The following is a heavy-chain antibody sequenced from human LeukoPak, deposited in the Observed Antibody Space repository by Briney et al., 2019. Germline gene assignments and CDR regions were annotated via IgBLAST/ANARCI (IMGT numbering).Heavy chain of an antibody. CDR1: GGSFSGYY. J-gene: IGHJ4*02. V-gene: IGHV4-34*01. CDR3: ARAHSLDY. D-gene: IGHD6-13*01. Sequence: PSETLSLTCAVYGGSFSGYYWSWIRQPPGKGLEWIGEINHSGSTNYNPSLKSRVTISVDTSKNQFSLKLNSVTAADTAVYYCARAHSLDYWGRGTLVTVSS. CDR2: INHSGST.